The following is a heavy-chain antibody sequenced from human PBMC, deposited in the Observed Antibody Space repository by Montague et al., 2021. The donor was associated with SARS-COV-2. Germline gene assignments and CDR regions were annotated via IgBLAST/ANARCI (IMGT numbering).Heavy chain of an antibody. CDR2: ISNSGDTK. Sequence: SLRLSCAASGFIFSSYEMNWVRQAPGKGLEWVSYISNSGDTKYYADSVKSRFTISRDNAKNSLYLQMSSPRAEDTAVYYCARAGEDYYYDSSGFLYWGQGILVTVSS. V-gene: IGHV3-48*03. D-gene: IGHD3-22*01. J-gene: IGHJ4*02. CDR1: GFIFSSYE. CDR3: ARAGEDYYYDSSGFLY.